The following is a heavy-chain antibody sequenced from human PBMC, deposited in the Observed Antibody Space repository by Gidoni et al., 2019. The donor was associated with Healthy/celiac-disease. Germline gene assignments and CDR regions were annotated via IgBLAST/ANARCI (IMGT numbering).Heavy chain of an antibody. CDR3: AREYDILTGSPEHTDY. J-gene: IGHJ4*02. CDR2: ISSSSSYI. D-gene: IGHD3-9*01. V-gene: IGHV3-21*01. Sequence: EVQLVESGGGLVKPGGSLRLSCAASGFTFSSYSMNWVRQAPGKGLEWVSSISSSSSYIYYADLVKGRFTISRDNAKNSLYLQMNSLRAEDTAVYYCAREYDILTGSPEHTDYWGQGTLVTVSS. CDR1: GFTFSSYS.